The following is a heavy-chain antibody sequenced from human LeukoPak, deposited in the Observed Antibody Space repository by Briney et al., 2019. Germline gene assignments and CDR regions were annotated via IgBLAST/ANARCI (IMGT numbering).Heavy chain of an antibody. CDR3: ARDGTYYYDSSGYRFDY. CDR1: GFTFSSYW. CDR2: IKQDGSEK. V-gene: IGHV3-7*01. J-gene: IGHJ4*02. D-gene: IGHD3-22*01. Sequence: GGSLGLSCAASGFTFSSYWMSWVRQAPGKGLEWVANIKQDGSEKYYVDSVKGRFTISRDNAKNSLYLQMNSLSAEDTAVYYCARDGTYYYDSSGYRFDYWGQGTLVTVSS.